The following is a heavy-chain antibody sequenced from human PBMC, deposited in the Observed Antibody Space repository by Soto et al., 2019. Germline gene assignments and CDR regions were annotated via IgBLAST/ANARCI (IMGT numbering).Heavy chain of an antibody. D-gene: IGHD3-16*02. J-gene: IGHJ3*01. CDR3: AKDRGIIVKAGDAFDV. V-gene: IGHV3-23*01. CDR2: ISDSGDRT. CDR1: GFTLSMSA. Sequence: PGGTLRLSCASSGFTLSMSAVNWVRQAPGKGLEWVSDISDSGDRTYYADSVKGRLTIPRDRSKNTVSLQMDSLRAEDTAVYYCAKDRGIIVKAGDAFDVWGQGTKVTVSS.